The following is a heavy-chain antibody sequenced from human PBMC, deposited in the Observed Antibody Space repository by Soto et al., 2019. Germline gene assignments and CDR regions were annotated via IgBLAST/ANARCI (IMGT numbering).Heavy chain of an antibody. V-gene: IGHV3-21*01. CDR3: ARPAGYCSGGSCYVY. J-gene: IGHJ4*02. Sequence: XGSLRLSCSASGFTFSSYSMNWVRQAPGKGLEWVSSISSSSSYIYYADSVKGRFTISRDNAKNSLYLQMNSLRAEDTAVYYCARPAGYCSGGSCYVYWGQGTLVTVS. D-gene: IGHD2-15*01. CDR1: GFTFSSYS. CDR2: ISSSSSYI.